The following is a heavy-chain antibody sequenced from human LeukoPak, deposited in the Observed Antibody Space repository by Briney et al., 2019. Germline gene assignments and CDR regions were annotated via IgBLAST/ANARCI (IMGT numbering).Heavy chain of an antibody. Sequence: PGGALRLSCAASGVTFSSYAMNWVRQAPGTRLVWVSSITGGGESTYHADSVNGRFTISRDNSKNKVSLQMNSLTAEDTAAYSSAKRDRVYCSASTCPPFDYWGQGTLVSVSS. D-gene: IGHD2-15*01. J-gene: IGHJ4*02. V-gene: IGHV3-23*01. CDR1: GVTFSSYA. CDR3: AKRDRVYCSASTCPPFDY. CDR2: ITGGGEST.